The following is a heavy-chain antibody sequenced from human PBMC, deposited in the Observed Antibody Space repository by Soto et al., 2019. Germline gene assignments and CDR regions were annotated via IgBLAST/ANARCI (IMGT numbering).Heavy chain of an antibody. V-gene: IGHV4-59*01. J-gene: IGHJ5*01. CDR1: CGSISSYY. CDR2: IYYSGST. D-gene: IGHD4-4*01. Sequence: LTCTVPCGSISSYYWSWIRQPPGKGLEWIGYIYYSGSTNYNPSLKSRVTISVDTSKNQFSLKLSSVTAADTAVYYCARASRITVFRGDRIHWLDPGGQGTLDTVYS. CDR3: ARASRITVFRGDRIHWLDP.